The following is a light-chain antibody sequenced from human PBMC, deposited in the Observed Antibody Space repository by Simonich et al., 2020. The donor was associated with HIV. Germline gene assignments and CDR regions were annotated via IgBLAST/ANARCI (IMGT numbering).Light chain of an antibody. Sequence: QTVVTQEPSFSVSPGGTVTLTCGLSSGSVSTRYYPRWYHQTPGQAPRTLIYSTNTRSSGVPDRFSGSILGNKAALTITGAQADDESDYYCVLYMGSGIWVFGGGTKLTVL. CDR2: STN. V-gene: IGLV8-61*01. CDR3: VLYMGSGIWV. CDR1: SGSVSTRYY. J-gene: IGLJ3*02.